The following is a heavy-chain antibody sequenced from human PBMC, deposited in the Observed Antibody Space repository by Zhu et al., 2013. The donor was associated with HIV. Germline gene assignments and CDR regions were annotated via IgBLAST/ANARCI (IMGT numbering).Heavy chain of an antibody. V-gene: IGHV1-2*02. Sequence: QVQLMQSGPEVKRPGASVTVSCGPSGYRFTAYYIHWVRQAPGKGIEWMGWINPKNGGTKMAQTFQGRVIMTRDTSVNTVYMELRSLTSDDTAVYYCARDPSTRYYTDVWGRGTTVIVSS. CDR2: INPKNGGT. CDR3: ARDPSTRYYTDV. J-gene: IGHJ6*03. D-gene: IGHD3-9*01. CDR1: GYRFTAYY.